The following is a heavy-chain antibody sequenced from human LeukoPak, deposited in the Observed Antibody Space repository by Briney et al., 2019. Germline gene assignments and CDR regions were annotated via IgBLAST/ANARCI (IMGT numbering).Heavy chain of an antibody. Sequence: SVKVSCNASGDIFNSYSVSWVRQAPGQGLEWMGGIIPIFGSTNYAQKFQGRVTMTRNTSISTAYMELSSLRSEDTAVYYCARGADYYDSSGYSPWGQGTLVTVSS. V-gene: IGHV1-69*05. CDR3: ARGADYYDSSGYSP. CDR2: IIPIFGST. D-gene: IGHD3-22*01. CDR1: GDIFNSYS. J-gene: IGHJ5*02.